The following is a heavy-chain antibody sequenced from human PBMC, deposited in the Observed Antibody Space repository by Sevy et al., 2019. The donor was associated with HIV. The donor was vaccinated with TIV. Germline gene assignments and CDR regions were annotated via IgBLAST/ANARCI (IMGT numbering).Heavy chain of an antibody. V-gene: IGHV4-4*07. CDR2: IDTRGKT. Sequence: SETLSLTCTVSGTYISSTYSWSWIRQPAGKGLEWIGRIDTRGKTNYNPSLKSRVTMSIDTSQTHFSLNLTSVIAADTGVYYCARDTVVRELIPTYYFYYYMDVWGKGTAVTVSS. J-gene: IGHJ6*03. CDR3: ARDTVVRELIPTYYFYYYMDV. CDR1: GTYISSTYS. D-gene: IGHD3-10*01.